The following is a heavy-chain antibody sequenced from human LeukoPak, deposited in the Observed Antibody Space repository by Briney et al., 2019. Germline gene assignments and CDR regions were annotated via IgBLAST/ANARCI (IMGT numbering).Heavy chain of an antibody. CDR2: ISAYNGNT. J-gene: IGHJ5*02. Sequence: ASVKVSCKASGYTFTSYGISWVRQAPGQGLEWMGWISAYNGNTNCAQKLQGRVTMTTDTSTSTAYMELRSLRSDDTAVYYCARSVGDFWSGPRPGWFDPWGQGTLVTVSS. CDR3: ARSVGDFWSGPRPGWFDP. D-gene: IGHD3-3*01. V-gene: IGHV1-18*01. CDR1: GYTFTSYG.